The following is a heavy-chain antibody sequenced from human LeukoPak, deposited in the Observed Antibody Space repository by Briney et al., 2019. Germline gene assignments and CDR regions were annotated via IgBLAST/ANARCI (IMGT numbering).Heavy chain of an antibody. J-gene: IGHJ6*03. V-gene: IGHV7-4-1*02. CDR3: ARASPYYYDRSGRHPSNYYYYMDV. CDR2: INTNTGNP. Sequence: ASVKVSCKASGYTFTSYAMSWVRQAPGQGLEWMGWINTNTGNPTYAQGFTGRFVFSLDTSVSTAYLQISGLKAEDTAVYYCARASPYYYDRSGRHPSNYYYYMDVWGKGTTVTVSS. CDR1: GYTFTSYA. D-gene: IGHD3-22*01.